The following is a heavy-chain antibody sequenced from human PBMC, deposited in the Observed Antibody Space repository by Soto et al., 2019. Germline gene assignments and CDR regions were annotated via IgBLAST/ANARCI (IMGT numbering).Heavy chain of an antibody. D-gene: IGHD3-22*01. CDR3: ARESRITMIVVYYYYGMDV. CDR1: GFTFSSYG. J-gene: IGHJ6*02. Sequence: PGGSLRLSCAASGFTFSSYGMHWVRQAPGKGLEWVAVIWYDGSNKYYADSVKGRFTISRDNAKNTLYLQMNSLRAEDTAVYYCARESRITMIVVYYYYGMDVWGQGTTVTVSS. V-gene: IGHV3-33*01. CDR2: IWYDGSNK.